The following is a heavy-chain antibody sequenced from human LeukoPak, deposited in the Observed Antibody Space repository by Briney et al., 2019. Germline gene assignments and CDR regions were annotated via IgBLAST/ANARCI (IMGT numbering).Heavy chain of an antibody. CDR1: EFTFSSYA. Sequence: PGGSLRLSCAASEFTFSSYAMHWIRQAPGKGLEWVSYISSTGSLIHYADSVKGRFTISRDNAKNSVYLQMNSLRAEDTAVYYCAGDFWKGYWGQGTLVTVSS. D-gene: IGHD3-3*01. CDR3: AGDFWKGY. J-gene: IGHJ4*02. V-gene: IGHV3-48*03. CDR2: ISSTGSLI.